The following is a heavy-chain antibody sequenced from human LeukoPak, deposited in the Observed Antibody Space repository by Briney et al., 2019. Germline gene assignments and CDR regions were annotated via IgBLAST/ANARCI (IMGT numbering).Heavy chain of an antibody. CDR3: ARGVFNLARNWFDP. CDR2: INPNSGCT. J-gene: IGHJ5*02. D-gene: IGHD6-13*01. Sequence: RAAVKVSCKASGGTFSSYAISWVRQAPGQGLEWMGWINPNSGCTNYAQKFQGRVTMARDTSISTAYMELSRLRSDDTAVYYCARGVFNLARNWFDPWGQGTLVTVSS. V-gene: IGHV1-2*02. CDR1: GGTFSSYA.